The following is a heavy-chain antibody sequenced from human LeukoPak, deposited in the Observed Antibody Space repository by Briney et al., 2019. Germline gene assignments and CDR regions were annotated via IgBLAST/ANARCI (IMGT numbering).Heavy chain of an antibody. J-gene: IGHJ4*02. CDR3: ARDSGLASFDY. Sequence: SETPSLTCTVSGGSITTYYWSWIRQPPGKGLEWIGYIYHSGSTKYNPSLKSRVTMSVDTSKNQFSLKLNSVTAADTAVYYCARDSGLASFDYWGQGTLVSVSS. V-gene: IGHV4-59*01. CDR1: GGSITTYY. CDR2: IYHSGST. D-gene: IGHD5-12*01.